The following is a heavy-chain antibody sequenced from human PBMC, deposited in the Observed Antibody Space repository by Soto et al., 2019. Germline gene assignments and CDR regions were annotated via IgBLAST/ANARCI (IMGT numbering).Heavy chain of an antibody. V-gene: IGHV3-23*01. CDR2: ISDSGGTT. D-gene: IGHD1-26*01. CDR1: GFTFSAYA. J-gene: IGHJ3*02. Sequence: EVQLLESGGGLVQPGGSLRLSCAASGFTFSAYAMSWVRQAPGKGLELVSSISDSGGTTYYADSVKGRFTISRVNSKSTLYLQMNSLRADDTAVYYCAEIVGGTVGEAFDIWGQGTMVTVSS. CDR3: AEIVGGTVGEAFDI.